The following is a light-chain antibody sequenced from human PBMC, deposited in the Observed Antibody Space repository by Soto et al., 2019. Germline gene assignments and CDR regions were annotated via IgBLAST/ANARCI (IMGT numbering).Light chain of an antibody. CDR3: QQYGSSPLIT. CDR2: GAS. J-gene: IGKJ5*01. V-gene: IGKV3D-15*02. Sequence: EVVMKQSPATLSVSPGERATLSSRASQSVSRKLAWYQQKPGQAPRLLIYGASIRATGIPARFSGSGSGTEFTLTISRLEPEDFAVYYCQQYGSSPLITFGQGTRLEI. CDR1: QSVSRK.